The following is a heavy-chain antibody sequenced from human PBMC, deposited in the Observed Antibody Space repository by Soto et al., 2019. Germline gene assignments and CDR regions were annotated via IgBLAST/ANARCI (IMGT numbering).Heavy chain of an antibody. V-gene: IGHV4-38-2*02. D-gene: IGHD1-26*01. CDR2: IFHTGDT. CDR1: TYSISSGFF. J-gene: IGHJ5*02. CDR3: ARDTNSLDP. Sequence: SETLSLTCSVSTYSISSGFFWGWIRQPPGKGLEWIGSIFHTGDTYYNASLRNRITMSVDTSRNQFSLKLTSLTAADTAVYYCARDTNSLDPWGQGTLVTVS.